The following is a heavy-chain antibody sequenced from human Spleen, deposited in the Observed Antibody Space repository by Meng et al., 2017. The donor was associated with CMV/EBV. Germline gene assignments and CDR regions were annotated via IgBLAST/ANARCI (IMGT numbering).Heavy chain of an antibody. D-gene: IGHD1-7*01. CDR2: ISGSGGST. J-gene: IGHJ4*02. Sequence: SCAASGFTFSSYAMSWVRQAPGKGLEWVSAISGSGGSTYYADSVKGRFTISRDNSKNTLYLQMNSLRAEDTAVYYCAKLTTGTTTTDYWGQGTLVTVSS. CDR3: AKLTTGTTTTDY. V-gene: IGHV3-23*01. CDR1: GFTFSSYA.